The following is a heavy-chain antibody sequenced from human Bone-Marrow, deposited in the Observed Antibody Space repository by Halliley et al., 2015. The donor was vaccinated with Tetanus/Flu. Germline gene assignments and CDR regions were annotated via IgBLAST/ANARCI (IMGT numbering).Heavy chain of an antibody. D-gene: IGHD3-16*01. V-gene: IGHV1-69*06. CDR3: ARAGGPYESLWGPNRLLEAFDI. CDR2: DTV. Sequence: DTVHYAQRFQGRVTITADKSTSTVYMDLSSLRSEDTAVYYCARAGGPYESLWGPNRLLEAFDIWGQGTMVSVSS. J-gene: IGHJ3*02.